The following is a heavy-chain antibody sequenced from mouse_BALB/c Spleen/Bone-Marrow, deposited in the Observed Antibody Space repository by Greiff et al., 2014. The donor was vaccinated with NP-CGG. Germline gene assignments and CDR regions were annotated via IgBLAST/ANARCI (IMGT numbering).Heavy chain of an antibody. CDR2: ISYSGST. CDR1: GDSITSAY. D-gene: IGHD1-1*02. V-gene: IGHV3-8*02. CDR3: ARLGGYGPYFDY. J-gene: IGHJ2*01. Sequence: VQLQQSGPSLVKPSQTLSLTCSVTGDSITSAYWNWIRKFPGNKLEYMGYISYSGSTYFNPSLKSRISITRDTSKNQYYLQLNSGTTEDTATYYCARLGGYGPYFDYWGQGTTLTVSS.